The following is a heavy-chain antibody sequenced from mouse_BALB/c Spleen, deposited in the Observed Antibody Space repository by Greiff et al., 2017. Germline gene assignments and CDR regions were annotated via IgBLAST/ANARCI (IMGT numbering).Heavy chain of an antibody. Sequence: EVQLVESGGGLVKPGGSLKLSCAASGFTFSDYYMYWVRQTPEKRLEWVATISDGGSYTYYPDSVKGRFTISRDNAKNNLYLQMSSLKSEDTAMYYCARGGYYGNYFDYWGQGTTPTVSS. CDR3: ARGGYYGNYFDY. J-gene: IGHJ2*01. CDR1: GFTFSDYY. D-gene: IGHD1-1*01. V-gene: IGHV5-4*02. CDR2: ISDGGSYT.